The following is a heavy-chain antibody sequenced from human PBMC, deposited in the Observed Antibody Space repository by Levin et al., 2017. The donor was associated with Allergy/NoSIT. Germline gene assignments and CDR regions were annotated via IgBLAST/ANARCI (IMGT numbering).Heavy chain of an antibody. CDR3: ARLMEIGDITEAFDI. CDR1: FFLFLFSS. V-gene: IGHV3-73*01. Sequence: PGESLPLSFSSSFFLFLFSSLPFFLPSSFPFLSFFARIRSKSKNYATVYDVSVKGRFTISRDDAKNTAYLQMNSLKSEDTAVYYCARLMEIGDITEAFDIWGQGTMVTVSS. CDR2: IRSKSKNYAT. J-gene: IGHJ3*02. D-gene: IGHD2-21*02.